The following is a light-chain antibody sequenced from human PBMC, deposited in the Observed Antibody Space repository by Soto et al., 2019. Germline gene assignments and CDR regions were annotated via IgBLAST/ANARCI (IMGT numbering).Light chain of an antibody. CDR2: EVS. CDR3: SSFTTTTWV. V-gene: IGLV2-14*01. CDR1: SSDVGAYNY. J-gene: IGLJ3*02. Sequence: QSALTQPASVSGSPGQSITISCTGTSSDVGAYNYVSWYQQHPGRAPKLIIYEVSDRPSGISDRFSGSKSGNTASLTISGLQAEDEADYYCSSFTTTTWVFGGGTKLTVL.